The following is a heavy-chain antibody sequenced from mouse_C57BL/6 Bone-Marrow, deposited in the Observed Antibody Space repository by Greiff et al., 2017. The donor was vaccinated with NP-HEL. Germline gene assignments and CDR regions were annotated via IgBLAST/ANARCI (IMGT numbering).Heavy chain of an antibody. CDR2: LSSGGSYT. Sequence: EVMLVESGGDLVKPGGSLKLSCAASGFTFSSYGMSWVRQTPDKRLEWVATLSSGGSYTYYPDSVKGRFTISRDNAKNTLYLQMSSLKSEDTAMYYCARHEGNYEGDYFDYWGQGTTLTVSS. J-gene: IGHJ2*01. CDR1: GFTFSSYG. V-gene: IGHV5-6*02. CDR3: ARHEGNYEGDYFDY. D-gene: IGHD2-1*01.